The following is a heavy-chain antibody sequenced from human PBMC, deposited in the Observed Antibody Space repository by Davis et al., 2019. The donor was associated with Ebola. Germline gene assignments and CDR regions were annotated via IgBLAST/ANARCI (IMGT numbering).Heavy chain of an antibody. CDR3: ARGPPGSHCSSTSCYTGAFDI. V-gene: IGHV4-34*01. J-gene: IGHJ3*02. CDR1: GESFSGYY. D-gene: IGHD2-2*02. Sequence: MPSETLSLTCAVYGESFSGYYWTWIRQPPGKGLEWTGEINHSGWTNYHPSLKSRVTISVDTSKSQISLKLTSVSAADTAVYYCARGPPGSHCSSTSCYTGAFDIWGQGTKVIVSS. CDR2: INHSGWT.